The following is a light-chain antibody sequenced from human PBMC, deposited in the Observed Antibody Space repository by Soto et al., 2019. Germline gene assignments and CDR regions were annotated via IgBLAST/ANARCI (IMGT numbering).Light chain of an antibody. V-gene: IGKV3-15*01. J-gene: IGKJ1*01. CDR3: HQYNNWWT. CDR2: DAS. Sequence: EIVMTQSTSNLSVSAGERAALSFRARQIGSSSLALYQQKPGQAPRLLIYDASTRATGIPTRFSGSGSGTEFTLAISSLQSEEFAVYYCHQYNNWWTFSQGTKVDIK. CDR1: QIGSSS.